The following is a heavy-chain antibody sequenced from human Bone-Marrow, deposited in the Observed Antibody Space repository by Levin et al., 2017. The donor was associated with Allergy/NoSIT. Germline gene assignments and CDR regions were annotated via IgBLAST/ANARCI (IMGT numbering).Heavy chain of an antibody. J-gene: IGHJ2*01. CDR1: GFSFSGSD. CDR2: IGAGGDT. Sequence: GESLKISCAASGFSFSGSDFHWVRQAAGKGLEWVAAIGAGGDTYYSDSVKGRFTIFRENGKDSVYLQMNTLRAGDTAVYYCARESVGDSRTYWWYFDLWGRGTLVTVSS. D-gene: IGHD3-22*01. CDR3: ARESVGDSRTYWWYFDL. V-gene: IGHV3-13*01.